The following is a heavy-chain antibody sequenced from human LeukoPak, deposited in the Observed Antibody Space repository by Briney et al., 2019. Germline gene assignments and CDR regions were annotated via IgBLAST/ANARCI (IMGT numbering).Heavy chain of an antibody. J-gene: IGHJ3*02. CDR3: ATLSTVTPHDAFDI. CDR2: ISSSSSYI. Sequence: KPGGSLRLCCAASGFTFSSYSMNWVRQAPGKGLEWVSSISSSSSYIYYADSVKGRFTISRDNAKNSLYLQMNSLRAEDTAVYYCATLSTVTPHDAFDIWGQGTMVTVSS. CDR1: GFTFSSYS. V-gene: IGHV3-21*01. D-gene: IGHD4-17*01.